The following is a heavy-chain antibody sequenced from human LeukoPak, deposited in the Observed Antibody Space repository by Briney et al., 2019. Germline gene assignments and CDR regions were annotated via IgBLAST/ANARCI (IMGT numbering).Heavy chain of an antibody. V-gene: IGHV5-51*01. J-gene: IGHJ3*02. D-gene: IGHD3-22*01. Sequence: GGSLKISCKGSGYSFTSYWSGWVRRMPGKGREWMGIIYPGDSDTRYSVDFQGRVTILAGKSIRTALLPRSSLKASDPAMYYCATDYYDSSGYSVLAFNICSQGTMVTVSS. CDR2: IYPGDSDT. CDR3: ATDYYDSSGYSVLAFNI. CDR1: GYSFTSYW.